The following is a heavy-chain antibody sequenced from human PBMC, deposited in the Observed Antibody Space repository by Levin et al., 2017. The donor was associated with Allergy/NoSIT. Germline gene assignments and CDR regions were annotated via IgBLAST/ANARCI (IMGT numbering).Heavy chain of an antibody. J-gene: IGHJ6*02. D-gene: IGHD3-3*01. V-gene: IGHV3-33*01. CDR2: IWYDGSNK. Sequence: GESLKISCAASGFTFSNYGMHWVRQAPGKGLEWVAVIWYDGSNKYYADSVKGRFTFSRDNSKNTLYLQMNSLRTEDTAVHYCARDRSTYYTGDGMDVWGQGTTVTVSS. CDR3: ARDRSTYYTGDGMDV. CDR1: GFTFSNYG.